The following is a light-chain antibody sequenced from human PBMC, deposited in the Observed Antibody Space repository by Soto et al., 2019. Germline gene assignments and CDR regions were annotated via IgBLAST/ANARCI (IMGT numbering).Light chain of an antibody. J-gene: IGLJ1*01. CDR1: SSNIGTNA. V-gene: IGLV1-44*01. Sequence: QSVLTQPPSASGSPGQRVTISCSGGSSNIGTNAVNWYQQHPGTAPKLLIYYNNQRPSGVPDRFSGSKSGTSASLAISGLQSEDEADYYCAACDGSLTCYVFGTGTKLTVL. CDR3: AACDGSLTCYV. CDR2: YNN.